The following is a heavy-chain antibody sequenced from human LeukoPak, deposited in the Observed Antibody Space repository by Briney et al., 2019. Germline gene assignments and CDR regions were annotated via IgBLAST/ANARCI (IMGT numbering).Heavy chain of an antibody. V-gene: IGHV3-23*01. D-gene: IGHD2-21*02. CDR1: GFTFSSYA. Sequence: GGSLRLSCAASGFTFSSYAMSWVRQAPGKGLEWVSAISGSGGSTYYADSVKGRFTISRDNAKNSLYLQMNSLRAEDTAVYYCARDGSRGNLVTAPDYWGQGTLVTVSS. CDR2: ISGSGGST. CDR3: ARDGSRGNLVTAPDY. J-gene: IGHJ4*02.